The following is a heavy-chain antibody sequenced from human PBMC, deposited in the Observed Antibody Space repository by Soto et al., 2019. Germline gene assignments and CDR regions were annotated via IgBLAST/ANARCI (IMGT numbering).Heavy chain of an antibody. V-gene: IGHV1-69*12. Sequence: QVQLVQSGAEVKKPGSSVKVSCKASGGTFSSYAISWVRQAPGQGLEWMGGIIPIFGTANYAQKFQGRVTITADESTSTAYMELSSLRSEDTAVYYCAGSSWYGTGQEDSYYYGMDVWGQGTTVTVSS. J-gene: IGHJ6*02. CDR1: GGTFSSYA. CDR2: IIPIFGTA. CDR3: AGSSWYGTGQEDSYYYGMDV. D-gene: IGHD6-13*01.